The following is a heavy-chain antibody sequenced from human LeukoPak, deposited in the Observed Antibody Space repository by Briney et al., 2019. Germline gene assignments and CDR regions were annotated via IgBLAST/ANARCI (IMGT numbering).Heavy chain of an antibody. Sequence: GESLKISCKGSGYSFTSYWIGWVRQMPGKGLEWMGIIYPGDSDTRYSPSFQGQVTISADKSISTAYLQWSSLKASDTAMYYCARRTFFDSSGYYYFDYWGQGTLVTVSS. V-gene: IGHV5-51*01. CDR1: GYSFTSYW. CDR3: ARRTFFDSSGYYYFDY. J-gene: IGHJ4*02. CDR2: IYPGDSDT. D-gene: IGHD3-22*01.